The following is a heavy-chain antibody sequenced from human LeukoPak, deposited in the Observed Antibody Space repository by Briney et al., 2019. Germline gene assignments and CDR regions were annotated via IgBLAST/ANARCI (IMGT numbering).Heavy chain of an antibody. V-gene: IGHV5-51*01. D-gene: IGHD6-19*01. CDR1: GYSFTSYW. J-gene: IGHJ3*02. CDR3: ARHQWLVNDAFDI. Sequence: GESLKISCTGSGYSFTSYWIGWVRQMPGKGLEWMGIIYPGDSDTRYSPSFQGQVTISADKSISTAYLQWSSLKASDTAMYYCARHQWLVNDAFDIWGQGTMVTVSS. CDR2: IYPGDSDT.